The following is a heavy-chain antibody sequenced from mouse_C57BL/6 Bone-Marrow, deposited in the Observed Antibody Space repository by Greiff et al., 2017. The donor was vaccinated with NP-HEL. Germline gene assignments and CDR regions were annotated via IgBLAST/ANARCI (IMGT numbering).Heavy chain of an antibody. CDR3: ARARRWLLRGFAY. Sequence: EVHLVESGGGLVKPGGSLKLSCAASGFTFSSYAMSWVRPTPEKRLAWVATISAGGSYTYYPDNVKGRFTISIYTAKTNLYLQMSHLKSEDAAMYYCARARRWLLRGFAYWGQGTLVTVSA. J-gene: IGHJ3*01. D-gene: IGHD2-3*01. CDR1: GFTFSSYA. CDR2: ISAGGSYT. V-gene: IGHV5-4*01.